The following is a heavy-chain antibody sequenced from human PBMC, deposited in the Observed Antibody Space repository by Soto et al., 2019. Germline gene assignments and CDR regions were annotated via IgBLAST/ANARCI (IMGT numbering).Heavy chain of an antibody. CDR3: AKYYTVTTSYYYYHGMDV. CDR1: GFTFGSYW. J-gene: IGHJ6*02. Sequence: GGSLRLSCAASGFTFGSYWMSWVRQAPGKGLEWLATIKWDASEKKYVDSVKGRFTMSRDNSKNTLYLHMNSLRADDTALYYCAKYYTVTTSYYYYHGMDVWGQGTAVTVSS. D-gene: IGHD4-17*01. CDR2: IKWDASEK. V-gene: IGHV3-7*03.